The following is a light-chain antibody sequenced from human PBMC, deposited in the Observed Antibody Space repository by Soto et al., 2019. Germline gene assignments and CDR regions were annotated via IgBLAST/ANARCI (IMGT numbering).Light chain of an antibody. J-gene: IGLJ3*02. CDR2: EVS. CDR3: SSYAGSNLV. V-gene: IGLV2-8*01. Sequence: QSVLTQPPSASGSPGQSVTISCTGTSSDVGGYNYVSWYQQHPGKAPKLMIYEVSKRPSGVPDRFSGSKSGNTASLIVSGLQAEDEADYYCSSYAGSNLVFGGGTKLTVL. CDR1: SSDVGGYNY.